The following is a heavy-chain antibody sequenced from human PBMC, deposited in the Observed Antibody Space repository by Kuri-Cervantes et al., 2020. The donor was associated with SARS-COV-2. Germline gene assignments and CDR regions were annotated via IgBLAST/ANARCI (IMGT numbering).Heavy chain of an antibody. CDR1: GFTFSSYA. CDR3: ANPTGNYYYGMDV. V-gene: IGHV3-23*01. Sequence: GESLKISCAASGFTFSSYAMSWVRQAPGKGLEWVSAISGSGGSTYYADSVKGRFTISRDNSKNTLYLQMNSLRAEDTAVYYCANPTGNYYYGMDVWGQGTTVTVSS. J-gene: IGHJ6*02. CDR2: ISGSGGST.